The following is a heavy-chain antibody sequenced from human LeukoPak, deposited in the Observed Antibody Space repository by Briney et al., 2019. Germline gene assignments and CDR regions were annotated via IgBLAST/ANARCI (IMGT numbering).Heavy chain of an antibody. Sequence: ASVKVFCKASGYTFTSYGISWVRQAPGQGLEWMGWISAYNGNTNYAQKLQGRVTMTTDTSTSTAYMELRSLRSDDTAVYYCARIDIVVVPAALDYWGQGTLVTVSS. CDR1: GYTFTSYG. CDR3: ARIDIVVVPAALDY. D-gene: IGHD2-2*01. J-gene: IGHJ4*02. V-gene: IGHV1-18*01. CDR2: ISAYNGNT.